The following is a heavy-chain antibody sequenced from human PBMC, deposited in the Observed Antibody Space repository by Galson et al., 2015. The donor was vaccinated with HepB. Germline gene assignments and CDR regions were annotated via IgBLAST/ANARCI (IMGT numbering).Heavy chain of an antibody. J-gene: IGHJ4*02. CDR2: ISGSGYSA. V-gene: IGHV3-23*01. CDR1: GFAFSTYA. Sequence: SLRLSCAASGFAFSTYAMNWVRQAPGKGLEWVSTISGSGYSAYYADSVKGRFTISSHNSKNTVYLQMNGLRVGDTAVYYCATAAGYNYDSYFFDYWGQGSLVTVSS. CDR3: ATAAGYNYDSYFFDY. D-gene: IGHD5-24*01.